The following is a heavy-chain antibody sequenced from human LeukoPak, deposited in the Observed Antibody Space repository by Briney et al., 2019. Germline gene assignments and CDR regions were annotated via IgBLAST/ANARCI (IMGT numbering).Heavy chain of an antibody. D-gene: IGHD2-2*01. CDR2: ISGSGGRT. CDR3: AKVGDCSSTSCYYWDY. Sequence: GGSLRLSCAASGFTFSSYAMSWVRQAPGKGLEWVSAISGSGGRTYYADSVKGRFTISRDNSKNTLYLQMNSLRAEDTAVYYCAKVGDCSSTSCYYWDYWGQGTLVTVSS. J-gene: IGHJ4*02. CDR1: GFTFSSYA. V-gene: IGHV3-23*01.